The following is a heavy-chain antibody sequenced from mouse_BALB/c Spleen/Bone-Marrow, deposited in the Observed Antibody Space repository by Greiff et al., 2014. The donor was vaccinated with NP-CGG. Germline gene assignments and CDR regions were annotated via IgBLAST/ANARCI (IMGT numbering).Heavy chain of an antibody. CDR2: INPDSSTI. V-gene: IGHV4-1*02. CDR3: ARPSYYGRFAY. CDR1: GFDFSRYW. J-gene: IGHJ3*01. D-gene: IGHD1-1*01. Sequence: EVQLQQSGGGLVQPGGSLKLSCAASGFDFSRYWMSWVRQAPGKGLEWIGEINPDSSTINYTPSLKDKFIISRDNAKNTLYLQMGKVRSEDTALYYCARPSYYGRFAYWGQGTLVTVSA.